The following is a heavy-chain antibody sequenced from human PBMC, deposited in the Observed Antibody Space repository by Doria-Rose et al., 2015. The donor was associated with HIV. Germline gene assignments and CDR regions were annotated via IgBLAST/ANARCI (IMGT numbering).Heavy chain of an antibody. CDR2: FFSDDER. J-gene: IGHJ4*02. D-gene: IGHD6-13*01. CDR1: GVSLSSPGMG. Sequence: QVTLKESGPVLAKPTETLTLTCTVSGVSLSSPGMGVSWIRQPPGKALEWLANFFSDDERSYKTSLKSRLTISRVTSKSQVVLTMTDMDPVDTATYYCARIKSSRWYHKYYFDFWGQGTLVIVSA. V-gene: IGHV2-26*01. CDR3: ARIKSSRWYHKYYFDF.